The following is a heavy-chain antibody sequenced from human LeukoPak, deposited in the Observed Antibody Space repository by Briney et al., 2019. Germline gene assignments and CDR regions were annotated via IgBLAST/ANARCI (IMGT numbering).Heavy chain of an antibody. CDR1: GYSFTNYW. J-gene: IGHJ3*02. Sequence: GESLKISCEASGYSFTNYWIGWVRQMPGKGLEWMGIVYPGDSDTRYSPSFQGQVTISADKSISTAYLQWSSLKASDTAMYYCARSRPQEARPRAFDIWGQGTMVTVSS. CDR3: ARSRPQEARPRAFDI. D-gene: IGHD6-6*01. CDR2: VYPGDSDT. V-gene: IGHV5-51*01.